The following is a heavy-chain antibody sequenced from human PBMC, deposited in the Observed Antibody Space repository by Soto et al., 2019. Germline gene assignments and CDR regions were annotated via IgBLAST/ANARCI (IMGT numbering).Heavy chain of an antibody. CDR1: GFTFSSYG. Sequence: GGSLRLSCAASGFTFSSYGMHWVRQAPGKELEWVAVIWYDGSNKYYADSVKGRFTISRDNSKNTLYLQMNSLRAEDTAVYYCARERGYYDILTGPPRYGMDVWGQGTTVTVAS. CDR2: IWYDGSNK. CDR3: ARERGYYDILTGPPRYGMDV. J-gene: IGHJ6*02. D-gene: IGHD3-9*01. V-gene: IGHV3-33*01.